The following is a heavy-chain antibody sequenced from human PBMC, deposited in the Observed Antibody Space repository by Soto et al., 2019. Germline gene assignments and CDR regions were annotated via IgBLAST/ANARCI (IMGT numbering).Heavy chain of an antibody. J-gene: IGHJ5*02. CDR2: ISAYNGNT. V-gene: IGHV1-18*04. CDR3: ARDSPSIFGVVRNWFDP. Sequence: ASVKVSCKASGYTFTSYGISWVRQARGQGLEWMGWISAYNGNTNYAQKLQGRVTMTTDTSTSTAYMELRSLRSDDTAVYYCARDSPSIFGVVRNWFDPWGQGTLVTVSS. CDR1: GYTFTSYG. D-gene: IGHD3-3*01.